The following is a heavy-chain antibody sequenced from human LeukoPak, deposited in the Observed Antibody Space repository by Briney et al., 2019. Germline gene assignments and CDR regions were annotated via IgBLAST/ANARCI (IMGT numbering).Heavy chain of an antibody. J-gene: IGHJ6*02. Sequence: SQTLSLTCTVSGGSIRTTSYYRGWIRHPPGKGLEWIGSLYYTRSTHYNPSLMSRVTISVDTSNNQFSLRLSSVTAADTAIYYCASLITGAGDFYHYYGMDVWGQGTTVTVSS. V-gene: IGHV4-39*01. D-gene: IGHD1-20*01. CDR2: LYYTRST. CDR1: GGSIRTTSYY. CDR3: ASLITGAGDFYHYYGMDV.